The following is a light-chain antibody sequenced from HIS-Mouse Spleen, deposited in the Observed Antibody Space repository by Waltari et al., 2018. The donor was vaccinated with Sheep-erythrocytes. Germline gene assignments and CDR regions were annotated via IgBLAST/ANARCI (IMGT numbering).Light chain of an antibody. J-gene: IGLJ1*01. CDR1: SSAGGGYNY. CDR2: DVS. Sequence: QSALTQPRSVSGSPGQSVPISCTGTSSAGGGYNYVSWYQQHPGKAPKLMIYDVSKRPSGVPDRFSGSKSGNTASLTISGLQAEDEADYYCCSYAGSHNHVFATGTKVTVL. CDR3: CSYAGSHNHV. V-gene: IGLV2-11*01.